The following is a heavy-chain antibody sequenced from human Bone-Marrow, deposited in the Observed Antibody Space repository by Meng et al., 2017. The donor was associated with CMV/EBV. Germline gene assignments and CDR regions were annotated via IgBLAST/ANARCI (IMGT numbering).Heavy chain of an antibody. J-gene: IGHJ5*02. Sequence: TLTGYYMHWVRQAPGQGLEWMGWINPNSGGTNYAQKFQGRVTMTRDTSISTAYMELSRLRSDDTAVYYCAREAYCGGDCYSGNNWFDPWGQGTLVTVSS. CDR1: TLTGYY. CDR3: AREAYCGGDCYSGNNWFDP. CDR2: INPNSGGT. V-gene: IGHV1-2*02. D-gene: IGHD2-21*01.